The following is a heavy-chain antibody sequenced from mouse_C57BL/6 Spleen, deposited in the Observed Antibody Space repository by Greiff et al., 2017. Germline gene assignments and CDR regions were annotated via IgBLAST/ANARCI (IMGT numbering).Heavy chain of an antibody. D-gene: IGHD1-1*01. CDR3: TRVTTVVGDY. V-gene: IGHV6-6*01. J-gene: IGHJ2*01. CDR1: GFTFSDAW. Sequence: EVQLVESGGGLVQPGGSMKLSCAASGFTFSDAWMDWVRQSPEKGLEWVAEIRNKANNHATYYAESVKGRFTISRDESKSSVYLQMNSLRAEDTGIYYCTRVTTVVGDYWGQGTTLTVSS. CDR2: IRNKANNHAT.